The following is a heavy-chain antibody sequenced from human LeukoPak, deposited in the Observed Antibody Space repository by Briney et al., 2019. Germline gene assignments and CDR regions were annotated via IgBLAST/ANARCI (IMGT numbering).Heavy chain of an antibody. CDR1: GYTFTNYY. D-gene: IGHD3-10*01. CDR2: INPSGGST. Sequence: GASVKVSCKASGYTFTNYYMHWVRQAPGQGLEWMGIINPSGGSTSYAQKFQGRVTMTRDTSTSTVYMELSSLRSEDTAVYYCARLGESGWFGESPFDYWGQGTLVTVSS. V-gene: IGHV1-46*01. J-gene: IGHJ4*02. CDR3: ARLGESGWFGESPFDY.